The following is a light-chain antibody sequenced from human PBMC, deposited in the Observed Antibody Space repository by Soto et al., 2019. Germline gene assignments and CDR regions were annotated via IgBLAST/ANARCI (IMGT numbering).Light chain of an antibody. J-gene: IGKJ4*01. V-gene: IGKV1-27*01. CDR3: QKHNSAPLT. Sequence: EILMTQSPSSLSAFLGDRVTITCRASQGVTNFLAWYQQKPGKAPRLLIYDASNLQSGVPSRFSGSGSGTDFTLTISSLQPEDFAVYYCQKHNSAPLTFGGGTKVEIK. CDR1: QGVTNF. CDR2: DAS.